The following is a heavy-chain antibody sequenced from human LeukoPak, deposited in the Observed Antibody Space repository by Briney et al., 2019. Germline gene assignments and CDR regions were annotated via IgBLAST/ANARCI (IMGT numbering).Heavy chain of an antibody. J-gene: IGHJ6*04. CDR2: SNSDGMST. V-gene: IGHV3-74*01. CDR1: GFTFSSYW. D-gene: IGHD2-21*02. CDR3: AREVTRTSIVVVTRDARYGMDV. Sequence: GGPLRLSCAASGFTFSSYWMHWVRQAPGKGLVWVSRSNSDGMSTSYADSVKGRFTISRDNAKNTRYLQMNSLRAEDTAVYYCAREVTRTSIVVVTRDARYGMDVWGKGTTVTSST.